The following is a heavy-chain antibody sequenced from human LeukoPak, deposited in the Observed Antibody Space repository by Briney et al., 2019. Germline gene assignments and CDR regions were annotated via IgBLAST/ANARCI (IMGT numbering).Heavy chain of an antibody. Sequence: SETLSLTCAVYGGSFSGYYWSWIRQPPGKGLEGIGEINHSGSTNYNPSLKSRVTISVDTCKNQFSLKLSPVTAADTAVYYCARKPAVAGTRYFDYWGQGTLVTVSS. CDR3: ARKPAVAGTRYFDY. D-gene: IGHD6-19*01. CDR2: INHSGST. V-gene: IGHV4-34*01. J-gene: IGHJ4*02. CDR1: GGSFSGYY.